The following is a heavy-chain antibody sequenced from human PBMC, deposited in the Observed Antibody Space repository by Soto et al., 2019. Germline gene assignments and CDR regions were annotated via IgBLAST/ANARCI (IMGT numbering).Heavy chain of an antibody. J-gene: IGHJ3*02. Sequence: GGSLRLSCAASGFTFSSYSMNWVRQAPGKGLEWVSSISSSSSYIYYADSVKGRFTISRDNAKNSLYLQMNSLRAEDTAVYYCANYWTISPVAFDIWGQGTMVTVSS. V-gene: IGHV3-21*04. CDR3: ANYWTISPVAFDI. D-gene: IGHD3-9*01. CDR1: GFTFSSYS. CDR2: ISSSSSYI.